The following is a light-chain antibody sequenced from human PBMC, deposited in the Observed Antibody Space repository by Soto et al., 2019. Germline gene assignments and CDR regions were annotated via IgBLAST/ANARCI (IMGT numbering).Light chain of an antibody. CDR1: QTIDTN. Sequence: EIVMTQSPGTLSVSPGERATLSCRASQTIDTNLAWYQQKPGQAPRLLIFGASTRATGIPDRFSGSGSGPDFTLTISRLEPEDFAVYYCQQYGSSPWTFGQGTKVDIK. CDR3: QQYGSSPWT. V-gene: IGKV3-20*01. CDR2: GAS. J-gene: IGKJ1*01.